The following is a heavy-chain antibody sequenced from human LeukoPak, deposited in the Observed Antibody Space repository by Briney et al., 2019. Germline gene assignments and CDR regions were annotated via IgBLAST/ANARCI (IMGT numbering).Heavy chain of an antibody. Sequence: PSETLSLTCTVSGDSISRGNYYWAWIRQPPGKGLEWIGSVYYGRSPYFNPSLASRATISVDTSKNHFSLKMSSVTAADTAVYSCARSSGTGTSSYWGQGTLVTVS. D-gene: IGHD6-25*01. CDR1: GDSISRGNYY. CDR3: ARSSGTGTSSY. CDR2: VYYGRSP. V-gene: IGHV4-39*02. J-gene: IGHJ4*02.